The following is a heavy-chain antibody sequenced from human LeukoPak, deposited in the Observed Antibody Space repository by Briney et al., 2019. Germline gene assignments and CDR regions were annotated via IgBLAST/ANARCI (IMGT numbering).Heavy chain of an antibody. CDR2: MYYSGST. CDR3: ARLQDALNYYGFPVRNYGMDV. D-gene: IGHD3-10*01. V-gene: IGHV4-61*08. J-gene: IGHJ6*02. CDR1: GGSISSGGYY. Sequence: PSETLSLTCTISGGSISSGGYYWIWIRQHPGQGLEWIGYMYYSGSTNYNPSLKSRVTISVDTSKNQFSLKLSSVTAADTAVYYCARLQDALNYYGFPVRNYGMDVWGQGTTVTVSS.